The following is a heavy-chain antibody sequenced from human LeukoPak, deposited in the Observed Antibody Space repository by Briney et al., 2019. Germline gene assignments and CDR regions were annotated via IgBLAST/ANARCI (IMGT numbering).Heavy chain of an antibody. J-gene: IGHJ3*02. Sequence: GGSLRLSCAASGFTFSNSAMSWVRQAPGKGLAWVSAITGSTNNTYYADSVKGRFTISRDNSKNTLYLHMNSLRADDTAIYYCSKSQLVSLFDAFDIWGQGTMDTVSS. CDR2: ITGSTNNT. V-gene: IGHV3-23*01. CDR1: GFTFSNSA. D-gene: IGHD1-1*01. CDR3: SKSQLVSLFDAFDI.